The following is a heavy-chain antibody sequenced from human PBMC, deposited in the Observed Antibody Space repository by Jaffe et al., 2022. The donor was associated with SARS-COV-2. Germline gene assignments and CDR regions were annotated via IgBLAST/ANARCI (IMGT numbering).Heavy chain of an antibody. Sequence: QVQLVQSGAEVKKPGASVKVSCKASGYTFTTHGISWVRQAPGQGLEWMGWITVHNDNTLYAQKFQGRVAMTTDRSTSTAYMELRGLRPDDTAVYYCARDRMAPLVGATVDYWGQGTLVTVSS. CDR3: ARDRMAPLVGATVDY. D-gene: IGHD1-26*01. J-gene: IGHJ4*02. V-gene: IGHV1-18*01. CDR2: ITVHNDNT. CDR1: GYTFTTHG.